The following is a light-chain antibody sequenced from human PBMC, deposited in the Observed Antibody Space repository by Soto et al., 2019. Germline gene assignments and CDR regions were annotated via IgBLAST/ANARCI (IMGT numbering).Light chain of an antibody. Sequence: IIMTPSPATLSVSPWDCITLSFISIQNIISHLAWYQQKPGQAPRLLIYGASTRATGIPARFSGSGSGTEFTLTISSLQSEDFAAYYCQHYKSFPITFGQGTRLEIK. V-gene: IGKV3-15*01. CDR1: QNIISH. J-gene: IGKJ5*01. CDR3: QHYKSFPIT. CDR2: GAS.